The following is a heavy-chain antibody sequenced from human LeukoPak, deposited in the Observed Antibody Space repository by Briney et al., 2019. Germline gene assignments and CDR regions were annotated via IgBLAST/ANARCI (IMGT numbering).Heavy chain of an antibody. CDR3: ASELLVYSGYDYGFVSGYFDY. Sequence: ASVKVSCKASGYTFTSYGISWVRQAPGQGLEWMGWISAYNGNTNYAQKFQGRVTITADKSTSTAYMELSSLRSEDTAVYYCASELLVYSGYDYGFVSGYFDYWGQGTLVTVSS. J-gene: IGHJ4*02. CDR2: ISAYNGNT. D-gene: IGHD5-12*01. V-gene: IGHV1-18*01. CDR1: GYTFTSYG.